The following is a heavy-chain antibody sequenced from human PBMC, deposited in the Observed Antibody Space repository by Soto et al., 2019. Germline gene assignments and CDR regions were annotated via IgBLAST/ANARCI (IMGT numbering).Heavy chain of an antibody. CDR2: ISASSSLI. J-gene: IGHJ3*01. CDR1: GFDFSTYN. CDR3: ATQLAVGAFDL. V-gene: IGHV3-21*01. D-gene: IGHD1-1*01. Sequence: GSLRLSCAASGFDFSTYNINWVRQAPGKGLEWVSSISASSSLIHYAGSVKGRFTISRDNAKNSLSLQMSNLRVEDTAVYYCATQLAVGAFDLWGQGTVVTVSS.